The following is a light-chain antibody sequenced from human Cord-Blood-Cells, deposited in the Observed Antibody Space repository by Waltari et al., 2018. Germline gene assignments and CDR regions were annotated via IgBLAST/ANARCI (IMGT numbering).Light chain of an antibody. CDR2: AAS. CDR3: QQSYSTPWT. CDR1: QGTSSY. J-gene: IGKJ1*01. V-gene: IGKV1-39*01. Sequence: DIQMTQSPSSLSASVGDRVTITCRASQGTSSYLYWYQQKRGKAPKLLIYAASSLQSGVPSRFSGSGAETDFTLTISSLQPADFATYYCQQSYSTPWTFGQGTKVEIK.